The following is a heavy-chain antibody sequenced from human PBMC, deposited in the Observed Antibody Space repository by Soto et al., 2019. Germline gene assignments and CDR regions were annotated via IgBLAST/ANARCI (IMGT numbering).Heavy chain of an antibody. D-gene: IGHD4-17*01. CDR3: VRDGSKTLRDWFDP. Sequence: SETLSLTCIVSGGSISKFYWSWIRKTAGKGLEWMGRVYATGTTDYNPSLRSRVAMSVDISKKTFSLRLTSVTAADTGAYYCVRDGSKTLRDWFDPWGQGKLVTVSS. J-gene: IGHJ5*02. CDR1: GGSISKFY. CDR2: VYATGTT. V-gene: IGHV4-4*07.